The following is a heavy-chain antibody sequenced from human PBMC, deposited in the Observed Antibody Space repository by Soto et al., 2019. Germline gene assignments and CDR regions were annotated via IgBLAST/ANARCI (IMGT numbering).Heavy chain of an antibody. V-gene: IGHV2-5*02. D-gene: IGHD6-19*01. CDR3: AHGWARGIVLACTLYC. Sequence: QITLKESGPTLVKPTQTLTLTCTFSGFSFSTTGVGVGWIRQPPGKALEWLALIYWDVDKRYRPSLMSRLTIIMDTPEDLVVLITTNMVAVVTATYYCAHGWARGIVLACTLYCWGQGTRVTVA. CDR2: IYWDVDK. CDR1: GFSFSTTGVG. J-gene: IGHJ4*02.